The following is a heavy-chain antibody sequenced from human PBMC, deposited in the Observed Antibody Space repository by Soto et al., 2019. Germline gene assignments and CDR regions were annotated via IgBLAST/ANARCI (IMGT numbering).Heavy chain of an antibody. CDR1: VFTFSSYW. J-gene: IGHJ4*02. D-gene: IGHD1-26*01. Sequence: GGSLRLSCAASVFTFSSYWMHWVRQAPGKGLEWVSRISPDGGSTMYADSVKGRFTISRDNAKNTLYLQMNSLRAEDTAVYYCTKEWEPGPFDYWGQGTLVTAPQ. CDR3: TKEWEPGPFDY. CDR2: ISPDGGST. V-gene: IGHV3-74*03.